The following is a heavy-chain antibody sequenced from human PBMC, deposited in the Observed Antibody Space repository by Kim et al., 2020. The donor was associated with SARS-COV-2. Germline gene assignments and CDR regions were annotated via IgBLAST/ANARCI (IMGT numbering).Heavy chain of an antibody. Sequence: ASVKVSCKASGYTFTSYGISWVRQAPGQGLEWMGWISAYNGNTNYAQKLQGRVTMTTDTSTSTAYMELRSLRSDDTAVYYCARAGSYSYGYRVPAAPDYWGQGTLVTVSS. V-gene: IGHV1-18*01. CDR1: GYTFTSYG. J-gene: IGHJ4*02. CDR3: ARAGSYSYGYRVPAAPDY. D-gene: IGHD5-18*01. CDR2: ISAYNGNT.